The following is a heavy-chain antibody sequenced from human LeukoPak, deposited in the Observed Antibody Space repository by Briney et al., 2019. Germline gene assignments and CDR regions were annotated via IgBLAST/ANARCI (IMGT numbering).Heavy chain of an antibody. D-gene: IGHD2-2*01. Sequence: GESLKISCKGSGYNFASYWLAWVRQMPGKGLEWMGIIYPGDSDTRYSPSFQGQVTISADKSSSTAYLQWSGLKASDTAMYYCARRYCSTTRCYFQLDYWGQGTLVTVSS. CDR3: ARRYCSTTRCYFQLDY. V-gene: IGHV5-51*01. CDR1: GYNFASYW. J-gene: IGHJ4*02. CDR2: IYPGDSDT.